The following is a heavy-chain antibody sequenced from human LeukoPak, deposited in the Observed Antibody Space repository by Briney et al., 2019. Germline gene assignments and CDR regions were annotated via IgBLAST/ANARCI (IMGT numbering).Heavy chain of an antibody. CDR2: INTSGST. CDR3: AREGGDPRWFDP. V-gene: IGHV4-4*07. D-gene: IGHD6-25*01. J-gene: IGHJ5*02. CDR1: VGSISSYC. Sequence: SETLSLTCAVSVGSISSYCGTWIRQSAGKGLEWIGRINTSGSTNYNASLRSRVTMSVNTSKNQFSLNLTSVTAADTAVYSCAREGGDPRWFDPWGQGTLVTVSS.